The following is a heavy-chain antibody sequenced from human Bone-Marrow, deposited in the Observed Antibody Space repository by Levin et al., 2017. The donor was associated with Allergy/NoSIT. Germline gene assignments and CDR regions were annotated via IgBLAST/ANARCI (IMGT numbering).Heavy chain of an antibody. J-gene: IGHJ4*02. CDR1: GLRGRRYG. CDR2: LPSSGRPL. V-gene: IGHV3-74*01. CDR3: TRDTFGVDDY. D-gene: IGHD3-3*01. Sequence: SLLLSCAAYGLRGRRYGMYGGRKERGPFLSFFSLLPSSGRPLPYADSVEGRFTISRDSAKNTLYLQMNSLRVEDTAVYYCTRDTFGVDDYWGQGTMVTVSS.